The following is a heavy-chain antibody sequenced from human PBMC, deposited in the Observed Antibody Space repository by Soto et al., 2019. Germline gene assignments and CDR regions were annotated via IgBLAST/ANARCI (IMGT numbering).Heavy chain of an antibody. J-gene: IGHJ6*02. CDR1: GYTFTSYD. V-gene: IGHV1-8*01. CDR2: MNPNSGNP. D-gene: IGHD4-17*01. CDR3: ARPHYGDYYYGMDV. Sequence: QVQLVQSGAEVKKPGASVKVSCKASGYTFTSYDINWVRQATGQGLEWMGWMNPNSGNPGYAQKFQGRVTMTRNTSISTAYMELSSLRSEDTAVYYCARPHYGDYYYGMDVWGQGTTVTVSS.